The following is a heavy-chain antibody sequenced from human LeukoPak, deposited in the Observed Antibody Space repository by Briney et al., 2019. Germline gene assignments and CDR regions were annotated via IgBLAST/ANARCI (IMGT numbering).Heavy chain of an antibody. Sequence: GGSLRLSCAASGFTFSDYWMHWVRQAPGKGLVWVSRTKTDGRSTNYADSVKGRFTISRDNAKNTLYLQMNSLRAEDTAVYHCAKETREYCSSSSCPNWLDPWGQGTLVTVSS. CDR1: GFTFSDYW. J-gene: IGHJ5*02. CDR2: TKTDGRST. V-gene: IGHV3-74*01. D-gene: IGHD2-2*01. CDR3: AKETREYCSSSSCPNWLDP.